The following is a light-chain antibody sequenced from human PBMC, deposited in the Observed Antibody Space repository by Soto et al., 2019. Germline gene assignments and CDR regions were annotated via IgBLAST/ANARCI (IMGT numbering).Light chain of an antibody. J-gene: IGLJ1*01. CDR1: SSDVGGFNY. V-gene: IGLV2-14*01. CDR3: SSYTTSSSYV. Sequence: QSVLTQPASVSGSPGQSITIPCTGTSSDVGGFNYVSWYQQHPGKAPKLLIFDVYSRPSGISNRFSGSKSGNTASLTISGLQAEDEADYYCSSYTTSSSYVFGAGTKV. CDR2: DVY.